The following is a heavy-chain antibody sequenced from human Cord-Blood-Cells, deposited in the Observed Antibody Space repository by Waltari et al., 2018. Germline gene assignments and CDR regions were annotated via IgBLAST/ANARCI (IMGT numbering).Heavy chain of an antibody. D-gene: IGHD2-2*01. CDR3: ARGLDWIVVVPAAIGVDY. V-gene: IGHV1-2*02. J-gene: IGHJ4*02. CDR1: GYTFTGYY. CDR2: INPNSGGT. Sequence: QVQLVQSGAEVKKPGASVKVSCKASGYTFTGYYMHWVRQAPGQGLEWMGWINPNSGGTNYAQKFQGRVTMTRDTSISTAYMELSRLRSDDTAVYYCARGLDWIVVVPAAIGVDYWGQGTLVTVSS.